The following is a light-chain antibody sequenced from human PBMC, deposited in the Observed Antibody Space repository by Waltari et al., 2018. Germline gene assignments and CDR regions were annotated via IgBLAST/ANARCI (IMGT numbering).Light chain of an antibody. J-gene: IGLJ1*01. CDR1: DSDVGAYAF. Sequence: QSALTQPASVSGSPGQSITISCSGTDSDVGAYAFVSWYQQHPGKAPHLIIYEVSNRPSGISNRFSASKSGNTASLTISGLQAEDEADYYCSSYTTSSAPGVFGTGTGVTVL. CDR2: EVS. CDR3: SSYTTSSAPGV. V-gene: IGLV2-14*01.